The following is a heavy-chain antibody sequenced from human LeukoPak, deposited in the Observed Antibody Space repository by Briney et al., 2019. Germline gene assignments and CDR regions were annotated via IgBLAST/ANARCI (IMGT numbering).Heavy chain of an antibody. CDR3: ASRSSIWSGYQDTLYYFDS. Sequence: SETLTLTCTVSGDSISNYYWSWIRQPPGKGLEFIGYTSYSGSTYSNPSLKSRVTISLNTSKNQFSLNLNSVTAADTAVYYCASRSSIWSGYQDTLYYFDSWGRRTLVTVSS. V-gene: IGHV4-59*08. D-gene: IGHD3-3*01. CDR2: TSYSGST. CDR1: GDSISNYY. J-gene: IGHJ4*02.